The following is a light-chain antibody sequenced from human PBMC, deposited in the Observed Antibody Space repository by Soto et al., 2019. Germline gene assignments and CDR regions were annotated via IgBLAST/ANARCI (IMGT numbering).Light chain of an antibody. CDR3: QQYGGSPKT. CDR2: GAY. J-gene: IGKJ1*01. V-gene: IGKV3-20*01. Sequence: EIVLTQSPGTLSLSPGERATLSCRASQSVTKSLAWYQQKPGQAPRLLIYGAYIRATGIPDRFSGSGSGTDFTLTISRLKPEDFAVYYCQQYGGSPKTFGQGTKVE. CDR1: QSVTKS.